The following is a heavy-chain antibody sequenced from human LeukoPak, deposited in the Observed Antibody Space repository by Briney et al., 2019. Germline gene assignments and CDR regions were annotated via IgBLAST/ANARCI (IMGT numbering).Heavy chain of an antibody. D-gene: IGHD3-22*01. V-gene: IGHV1-46*01. CDR2: INPSGGST. CDR3: ARGPGPADDGGGYCFDY. Sequence: ASVKVSCKASGYTFTSYYLYWVRQAPGQGLEWMGVINPSGGSTTSAQRFQGRVTMTRDTSTSTVYMELRSLRSEDTAVYYCARGPGPADDGGGYCFDYWGQGTLVTDSS. CDR1: GYTFTSYY. J-gene: IGHJ4*02.